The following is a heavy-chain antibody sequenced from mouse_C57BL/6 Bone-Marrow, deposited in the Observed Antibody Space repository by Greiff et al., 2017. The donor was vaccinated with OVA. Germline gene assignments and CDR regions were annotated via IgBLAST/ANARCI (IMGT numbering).Heavy chain of an antibody. V-gene: IGHV1-64*01. CDR1: GYTFTSYW. J-gene: IGHJ3*01. D-gene: IGHD4-1*01. Sequence: QVHVKQPGAELVKPGASVKLSCKASGYTFTSYWMHWVKQRPGQGLEWIGMIHPNSGSTNYNEKFKSKATLTVDKSSSTAYMQLSSLTSEDSAVYYCATELGRRFAYWGQGTLVTVSA. CDR2: IHPNSGST. CDR3: ATELGRRFAY.